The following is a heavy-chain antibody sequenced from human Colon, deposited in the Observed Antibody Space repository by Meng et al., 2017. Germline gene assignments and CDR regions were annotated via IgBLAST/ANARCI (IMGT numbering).Heavy chain of an antibody. CDR1: GGSFSGFY. CDR3: ATGLRHGDWFDP. J-gene: IGHJ5*02. Sequence: QVQIQQGGAGLLKPSETLSLTCAVSGGSFSGFYWSWIRQPPGKGLEWIGEIDHFGISNHNSSLKGRLTMSVDTSKKQISLTLTSVTAADTAVYYCATGLRHGDWFDPWGPGTLVTVSS. CDR2: IDHFGIS. D-gene: IGHD4-17*01. V-gene: IGHV4-34*02.